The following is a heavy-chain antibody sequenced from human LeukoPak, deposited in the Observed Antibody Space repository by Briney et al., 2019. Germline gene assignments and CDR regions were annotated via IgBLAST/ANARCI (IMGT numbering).Heavy chain of an antibody. CDR1: GYTFTSYG. CDR2: ISAYSGGT. CDR3: ASLGGGPYVRNIAVAGGDFDY. J-gene: IGHJ4*02. V-gene: IGHV1-2*02. Sequence: GASVKVSCKASGYTFTSYGISWVRQAPGQGLEWMGWISAYSGGTNYAQKFQGRVTMTRDTSISTAYMELSRLRSDDTAVYYCASLGGGPYVRNIAVAGGDFDYWGQGTLVTVSS. D-gene: IGHD6-19*01.